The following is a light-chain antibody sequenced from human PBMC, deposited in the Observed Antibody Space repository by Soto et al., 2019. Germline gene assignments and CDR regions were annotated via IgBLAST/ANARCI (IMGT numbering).Light chain of an antibody. Sequence: QSVLTQPASVSGSPGQSITIPCTGTNSDVGAYNYVSWYQHHPGKAPKLMIYEVFIRPSGVSSRFSGSKSGSTASLTISGLQAEDEADYYCSSYTTTNTLYVFGNGTKVTVL. V-gene: IGLV2-14*01. CDR2: EVF. J-gene: IGLJ1*01. CDR1: NSDVGAYNY. CDR3: SSYTTTNTLYV.